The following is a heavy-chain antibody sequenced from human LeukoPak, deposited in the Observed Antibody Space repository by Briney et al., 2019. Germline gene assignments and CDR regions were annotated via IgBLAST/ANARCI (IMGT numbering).Heavy chain of an antibody. CDR3: ARGREMAVSGRPFDP. Sequence: SQTLSLTCTVSGGSISSGGYYWSWIRQHPGKGLEWIGYIYYSGSTNYNPSLKSPVTISVDTSKNQFSLKLSSVTVADTAVYYCARGREMAVSGRPFDPWGQGTLVTVSS. CDR1: GGSISSGGYY. CDR2: IYYSGST. J-gene: IGHJ5*02. D-gene: IGHD5-24*01. V-gene: IGHV4-31*01.